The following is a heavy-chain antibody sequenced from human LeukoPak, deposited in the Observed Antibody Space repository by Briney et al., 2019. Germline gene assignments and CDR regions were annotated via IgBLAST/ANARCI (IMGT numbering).Heavy chain of an antibody. CDR2: ISSSSSTI. J-gene: IGHJ4*02. Sequence: GGSLRLSCAASGFTFSSYSMNWVRQAPGKGLEWVSYISSSSSTIYYADSVKGRFTISRDNAKNSLYLQMNSLRAEDTAVYYCALDYYDSSGYSPGWFDYWGQGTLVTVSS. CDR3: ALDYYDSSGYSPGWFDY. CDR1: GFTFSSYS. V-gene: IGHV3-48*01. D-gene: IGHD3-22*01.